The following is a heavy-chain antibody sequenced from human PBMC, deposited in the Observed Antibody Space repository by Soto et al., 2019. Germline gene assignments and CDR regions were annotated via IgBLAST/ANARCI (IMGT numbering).Heavy chain of an antibody. CDR1: GFSFSTYS. CDR3: AREDTAWPLAYGLDV. V-gene: IGHV3-21*01. Sequence: GGSLRLSCEASGFSFSTYSMHWVRQAPGKGLEWVSSIGRRSDIYYADSVKGRFTISRDNAKNSVSLQMNSLRDEDTAVYYCAREDTAWPLAYGLDVWGQGTTVTVSS. CDR2: IGRRSDI. J-gene: IGHJ6*02. D-gene: IGHD2-21*02.